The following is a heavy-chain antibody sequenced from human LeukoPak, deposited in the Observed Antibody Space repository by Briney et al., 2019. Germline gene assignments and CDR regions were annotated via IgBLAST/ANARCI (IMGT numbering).Heavy chain of an antibody. D-gene: IGHD5-24*01. CDR1: GDSVSSNTTA. CDR3: VRGGQGDGYSADEAFDF. J-gene: IGHJ3*01. Sequence: SQTLSLTCAISGDSVSSNTTACNWIRQSPSRGLEWLGRTYYRSKWYNDYAISVKSRITIDPDTSKNHFSLQLNSVTAEDTAVYYCVRGGQGDGYSADEAFDFWGQGTVVTVSS. V-gene: IGHV6-1*01. CDR2: TYYRSKWYN.